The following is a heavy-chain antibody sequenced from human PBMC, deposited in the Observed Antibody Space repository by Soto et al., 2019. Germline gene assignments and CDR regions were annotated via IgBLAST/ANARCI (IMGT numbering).Heavy chain of an antibody. D-gene: IGHD2-21*02. CDR1: PFAFRGAW. V-gene: IGHV3-15*01. Sequence: EVQLVESGGGLVKPGGSLRISCVVSPFAFRGAWMAWVRQAPGKGPEWVGRIKSKTDGETTDYPAAVKGRFTISRDDSKNTLYLHMNSLKTEDTGVYYCATACGGGDCYPKWGPGTLVTVSS. CDR3: ATACGGGDCYPK. J-gene: IGHJ4*02. CDR2: IKSKTDGETT.